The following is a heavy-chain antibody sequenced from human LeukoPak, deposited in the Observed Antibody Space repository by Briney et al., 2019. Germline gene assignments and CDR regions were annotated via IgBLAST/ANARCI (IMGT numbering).Heavy chain of an antibody. D-gene: IGHD3-10*01. CDR1: GFTFSSYW. Sequence: GGSLRLSCAASGFTFSSYWMSWVRQAPGKGLEWVSYISSSGSTIYYADSVKGRFTISRDNAKNSLYLQMNSLRAEDTAVYYCARETYYYGSGSYSTVFDYWGQGTLVTVSS. CDR2: ISSSGSTI. J-gene: IGHJ4*02. V-gene: IGHV3-48*04. CDR3: ARETYYYGSGSYSTVFDY.